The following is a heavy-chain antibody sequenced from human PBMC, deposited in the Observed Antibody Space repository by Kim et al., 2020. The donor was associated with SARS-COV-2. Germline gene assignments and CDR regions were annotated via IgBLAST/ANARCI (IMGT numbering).Heavy chain of an antibody. CDR3: AGNSRTFQH. CDR2: GST. J-gene: IGHJ1*01. V-gene: IGHV4-59*01. D-gene: IGHD6-13*01. Sequence: GSTTSNPSRKSRVTISVDTSKNQFSLKLSSVTAADTAVYYCAGNSRTFQHWGQGTLVTVSS.